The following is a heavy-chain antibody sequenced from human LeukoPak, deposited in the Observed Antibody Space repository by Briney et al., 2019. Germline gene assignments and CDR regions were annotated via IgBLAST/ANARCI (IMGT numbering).Heavy chain of an antibody. D-gene: IGHD6-6*01. CDR1: GFTFSTYR. V-gene: IGHV3-48*02. CDR2: TSSSGSTI. CDR3: AREYSSSSGKCMDV. Sequence: GGSLRLSCAASGFTFSTYRMNWVRQAPGKGLEWVSYTSSSGSTIYYADSVKGRFTISRDNAKNSLYLQMNSLRDEDTAVYYCAREYSSSSGKCMDVWGQGTTVTVSS. J-gene: IGHJ6*02.